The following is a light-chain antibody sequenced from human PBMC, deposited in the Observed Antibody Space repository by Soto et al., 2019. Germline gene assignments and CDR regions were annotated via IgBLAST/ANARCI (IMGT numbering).Light chain of an antibody. CDR3: QQYNSYSWT. V-gene: IGKV1-5*03. CDR2: KAS. Sequence: DIQMTQSPPTLSASAGDRVTITCRASESISSWLAWYQQKPGKAPKLLMYKASSLESGVPSRFSGSGSGTEFTLTISSLQPDDFATYYCQQYNSYSWTVGQGTKVDI. J-gene: IGKJ1*01. CDR1: ESISSW.